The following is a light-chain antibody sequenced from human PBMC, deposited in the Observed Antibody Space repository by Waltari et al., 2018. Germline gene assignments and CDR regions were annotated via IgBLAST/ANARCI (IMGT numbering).Light chain of an antibody. J-gene: IGLJ1*01. Sequence: SYELTQPPSVSVSPGPTARITCSGHELPRKSAYWFQQKSGQSPRLVIYEDTKRPSGIPERFAGSSSGTVATLTITGAQVDDEADYYCYSSDSTGLRVFGGGTTVVVL. V-gene: IGLV3-10*01. CDR3: YSSDSTGLRV. CDR2: EDT. CDR1: ELPRKS.